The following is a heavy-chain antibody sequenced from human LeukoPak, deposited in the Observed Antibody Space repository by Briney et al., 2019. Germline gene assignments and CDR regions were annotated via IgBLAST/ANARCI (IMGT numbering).Heavy chain of an antibody. CDR2: INHSGST. CDR1: GGSFSGYY. V-gene: IGHV4-34*01. CDR3: ASRKRGIAVAGTRGYNWFDP. J-gene: IGHJ5*02. D-gene: IGHD6-19*01. Sequence: PSETLSLTCAVYGGSFSGYYWSWISQPPGKRLEWIGEINHSGSTNYNPSLKSRVTISVDTSKNQFSLKLSSVTAADTAVYYCASRKRGIAVAGTRGYNWFDPWGQGTLVTVSS.